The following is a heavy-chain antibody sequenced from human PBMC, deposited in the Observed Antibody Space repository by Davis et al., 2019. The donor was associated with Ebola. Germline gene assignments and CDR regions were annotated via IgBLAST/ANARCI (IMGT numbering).Heavy chain of an antibody. V-gene: IGHV4-34*01. CDR1: GGSFSGYY. CDR2: INHSGST. CDR3: ARGGELRPYYYGMDV. J-gene: IGHJ6*02. D-gene: IGHD1-26*01. Sequence: PSETLSLTCAIYGGSFSGYYWSWIRQPPGKGLEWIGEINHSGSTNYNPSLKSRVTISVDTSKNQFSLKLSSVTAADTAVYYCARGGELRPYYYGMDVWGQGTTVTVSS.